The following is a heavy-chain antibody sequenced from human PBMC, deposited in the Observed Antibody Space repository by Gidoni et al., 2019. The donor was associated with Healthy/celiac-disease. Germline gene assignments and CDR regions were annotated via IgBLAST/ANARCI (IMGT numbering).Heavy chain of an antibody. CDR1: GFTFSSYW. CDR3: ARNLMVRGVTGSGWFDP. CDR2: IKQDGSEK. J-gene: IGHJ5*02. V-gene: IGHV3-7*01. Sequence: EVQLVASGGGLVQPGGSLRRSCAASGFTFSSYWMGWVRQAPGKGLEWVANIKQDGSEKYYVDSVKGRFTISRDNAKNSLYLQMNSLRAEDTAVYYCARNLMVRGVTGSGWFDPWGQGTLVTVSS. D-gene: IGHD3-10*01.